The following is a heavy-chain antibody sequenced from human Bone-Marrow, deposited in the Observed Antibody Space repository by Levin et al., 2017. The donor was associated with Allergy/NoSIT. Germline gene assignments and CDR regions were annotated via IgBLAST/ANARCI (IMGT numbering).Heavy chain of an antibody. V-gene: IGHV3-72*01. CDR1: GFTFSDHY. D-gene: IGHD4-17*01. J-gene: IGHJ4*02. CDR3: ARAKGYGDLDY. CDR2: IRNKANSYTT. Sequence: GASVKVSCTASGFTFSDHYMDWVRQAPGKGLEWVGRIRNKANSYTTEYAASVKGRFTISRDDSKNSLFLQMNSLKTEDTAVYYCARAKGYGDLDYWGQGTLVTVSS.